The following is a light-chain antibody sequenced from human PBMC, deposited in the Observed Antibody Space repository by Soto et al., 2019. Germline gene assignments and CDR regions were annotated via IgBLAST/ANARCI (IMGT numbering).Light chain of an antibody. CDR2: GGS. V-gene: IGLV2-8*01. CDR1: SSDVGGYHY. CDR3: SSHAGSDNVV. Sequence: QSALTQPPSASGSHGQSVPISCTGTSSDVGGYHYVSWYQQHPGKAPKHMIYGGSKRPSGVLDRCSGSKSGNTASLTVSGLQAEDEADYYCSSHAGSDNVVFGGGTKLTVL. J-gene: IGLJ2*01.